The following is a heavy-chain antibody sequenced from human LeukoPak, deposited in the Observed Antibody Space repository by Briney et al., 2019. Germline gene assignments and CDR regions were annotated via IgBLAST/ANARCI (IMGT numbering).Heavy chain of an antibody. CDR2: FDPEDGET. D-gene: IGHD2-2*01. J-gene: IGHJ4*02. V-gene: IGHV1-24*01. CDR1: GYTLTELS. CDR3: ATVLTCSSTSCYQY. Sequence: ASVKVSCKVSGYTLTELSMHWVRQAPGEGLEWMGGFDPEDGETIYAQKFQGRVTMTEDTSTDTAYMELSSLRSEDTAVYYCATVLTCSSTSCYQYWGQGTLVTVSS.